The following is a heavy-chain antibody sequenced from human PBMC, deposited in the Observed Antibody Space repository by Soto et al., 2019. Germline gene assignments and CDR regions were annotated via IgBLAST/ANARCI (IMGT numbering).Heavy chain of an antibody. J-gene: IGHJ5*02. CDR1: VFSLSKNRLG. V-gene: IGHV2-26*04. CDR3: ASTYSTSWYWFDP. Sequence: SGPKLLNPTETLTLTCTVSVFSLSKNRLGVSWIRQPPGKALEWLAHIFSNDEKSYSTSLKSRLTISKDASKSQVVLTLTNMDPVDTATYYCASTYSTSWYWFDPWGQGTLVTV. CDR2: IFSNDEK. D-gene: IGHD6-13*01.